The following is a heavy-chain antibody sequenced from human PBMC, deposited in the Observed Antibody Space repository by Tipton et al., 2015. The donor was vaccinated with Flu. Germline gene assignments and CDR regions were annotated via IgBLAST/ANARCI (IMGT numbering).Heavy chain of an antibody. CDR2: IYTSGGT. D-gene: IGHD6-19*01. V-gene: IGHV4-61*02. CDR3: ARKTLPVAGYFDD. J-gene: IGHJ4*02. CDR1: GGSLSSGSYY. Sequence: TLSLTCTVSGGSLSSGSYYWRWIRQSAGKGLEWIGRIYTSGGTNYNPSLNSRVSISLDTSKNQFSLRLTSVTAADTAVYYCARKTLPVAGYFDDWGQGTPGTVSS.